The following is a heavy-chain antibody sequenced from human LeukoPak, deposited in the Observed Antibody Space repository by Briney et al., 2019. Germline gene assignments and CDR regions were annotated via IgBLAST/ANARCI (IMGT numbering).Heavy chain of an antibody. CDR1: GYTFTGQY. CDR2: INPNSGGT. Sequence: GASVKVSCKASGYTFTGQYIHWVRQAPGQGLEWMGRINPNSGGTNYAQKFQGRVTMTRDTSISTAYMELSRLRSDDTAVYYCARVGGEQYYYDSSGYYPWGQGTLVTVSS. D-gene: IGHD3-22*01. V-gene: IGHV1-2*06. J-gene: IGHJ5*02. CDR3: ARVGGEQYYYDSSGYYP.